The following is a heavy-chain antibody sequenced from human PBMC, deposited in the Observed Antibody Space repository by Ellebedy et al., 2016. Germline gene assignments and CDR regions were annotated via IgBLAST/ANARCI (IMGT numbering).Heavy chain of an antibody. CDR1: GGTFTSYA. CDR2: INTNTGNP. J-gene: IGHJ4*02. Sequence: ASVKVSCKASGGTFTSYAMNWVRQAPGQGLEWMGWINTNTGNPTYAQGFTGRFVFSLDTSVSTAYLQISSLKAEDTAVYYCARDPPTVTTFGWGLLDYWGQGTLVTVSS. D-gene: IGHD4-17*01. V-gene: IGHV7-4-1*02. CDR3: ARDPPTVTTFGWGLLDY.